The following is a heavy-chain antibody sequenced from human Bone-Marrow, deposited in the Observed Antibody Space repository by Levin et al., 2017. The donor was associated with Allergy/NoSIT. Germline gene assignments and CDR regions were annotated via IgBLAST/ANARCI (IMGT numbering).Heavy chain of an antibody. J-gene: IGHJ6*02. D-gene: IGHD4-23*01. CDR2: INHSGGT. CDR1: GGSFSGYY. CDR3: SRAGGNSSPSLPLDYYYFPMAV. Sequence: SQTLSLTCGVNGGSFSGYYWTWIRQPPGKGLEWIGEINHSGGTNYNPSLTGRVTMSVDTSKNQFSLKLSSVTAADTAVYYCSRAGGNSSPSLPLDYYYFPMAVWGQGTTVTVSS. V-gene: IGHV4-34*01.